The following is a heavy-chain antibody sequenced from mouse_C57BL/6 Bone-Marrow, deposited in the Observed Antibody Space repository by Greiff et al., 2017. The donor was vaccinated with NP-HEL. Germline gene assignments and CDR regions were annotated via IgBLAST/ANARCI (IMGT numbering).Heavy chain of an antibody. V-gene: IGHV10-1*01. CDR1: GFSFNTYA. J-gene: IGHJ4*01. CDR3: VRHEDSNYPYYAMDY. Sequence: EVKVVESGGGLVQPKGSLKLSCAASGFSFNTYAMNWVRQAPGKGLEWVARIRSKSNNYATYYADSVKDRFTISRDDSESMLYLQMNNLKTEDTAMYYCVRHEDSNYPYYAMDYWGQGTSVTVSS. D-gene: IGHD2-5*01. CDR2: IRSKSNNYAT.